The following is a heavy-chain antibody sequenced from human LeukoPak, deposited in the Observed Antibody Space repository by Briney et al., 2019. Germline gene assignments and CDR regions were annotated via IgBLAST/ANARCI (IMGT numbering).Heavy chain of an antibody. D-gene: IGHD5-18*01. V-gene: IGHV1-2*02. CDR2: LNPNSGDT. CDR1: GYTFTDYY. Sequence: ASVKVSCKASGYTFTDYYMHWVRQAPGQGLEWMGWLNPNSGDTNYAQKFQGRVSMTRDTSISTAYMDLSDLRSDDTAVYYCARVDTVMAYYFDLWGQGTLVTVSS. CDR3: ARVDTVMAYYFDL. J-gene: IGHJ4*02.